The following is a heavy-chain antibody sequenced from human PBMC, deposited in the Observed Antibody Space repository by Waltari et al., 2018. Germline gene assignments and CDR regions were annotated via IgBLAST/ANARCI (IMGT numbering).Heavy chain of an antibody. CDR2: IIPIFGTA. D-gene: IGHD3-16*02. CDR3: ARFTFGGVIVPYYFDY. CDR1: GGTVIGYA. J-gene: IGHJ4*02. V-gene: IGHV1-69*12. Sequence: QVQLVQSGAEVKKPGSSLMVSCKDYGGTVIGYAISWVRPAPGKGLEWMGGIIPIFGTANYAQKFQGRVTITADESTSTAYMELSSLRSEDTAVYYCARFTFGGVIVPYYFDYWGQGTLVTVSS.